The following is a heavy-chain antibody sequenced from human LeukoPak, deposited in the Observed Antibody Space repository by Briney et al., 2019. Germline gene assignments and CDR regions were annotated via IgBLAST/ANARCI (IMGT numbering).Heavy chain of an antibody. V-gene: IGHV3-30*02. Sequence: GGSLRLSCAASGFTFSSYGMHWVRQAPGKGLGWVAFIRYDGSNKFYGDSVKGRFTISRDNSKNTLSLQLNSLRAEDTAVYYCAGVDAAMPDAFDIWGQGTTVTVSS. D-gene: IGHD5-18*01. CDR2: IRYDGSNK. CDR1: GFTFSSYG. J-gene: IGHJ3*02. CDR3: AGVDAAMPDAFDI.